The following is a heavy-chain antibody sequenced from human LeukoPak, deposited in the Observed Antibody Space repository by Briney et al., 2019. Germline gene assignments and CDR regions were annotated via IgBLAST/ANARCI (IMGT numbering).Heavy chain of an antibody. D-gene: IGHD6-13*01. J-gene: IGHJ4*02. V-gene: IGHV3-21*01. Sequence: PGGSLRLSCAASGFTFSLYNMNWVRQAPGKGPEWVSAITTSSVYTYYAESVKGRFTVSRDNGKNSLYLQMNSLRTEDTAIYYCARVSDKAAGGAIGGLDYWGQGTLVRVSS. CDR1: GFTFSLYN. CDR2: ITTSSVYT. CDR3: ARVSDKAAGGAIGGLDY.